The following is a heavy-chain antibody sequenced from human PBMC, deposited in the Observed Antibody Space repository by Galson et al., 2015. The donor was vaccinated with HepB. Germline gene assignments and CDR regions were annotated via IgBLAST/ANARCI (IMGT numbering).Heavy chain of an antibody. J-gene: IGHJ4*02. Sequence: QSGAEVKKPGESLKISCKASGYTFTSYYMHWVRQAPGQGLEWMGIINPSGGSTSYAQKFQGRVTMTRDTSTSTVYMELSSLRSEDTAVYYCARDLIAVAGIRMGPRPSSCVYWGQGTLVTVSS. CDR1: GYTFTSYY. D-gene: IGHD6-19*01. V-gene: IGHV1-46*03. CDR2: INPSGGST. CDR3: ARDLIAVAGIRMGPRPSSCVY.